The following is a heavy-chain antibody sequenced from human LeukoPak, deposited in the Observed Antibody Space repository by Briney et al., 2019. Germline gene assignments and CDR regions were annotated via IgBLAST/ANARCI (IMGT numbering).Heavy chain of an antibody. D-gene: IGHD2-15*01. CDR2: ISDDGTNK. CDR1: GFTFSTHG. J-gene: IGHJ4*02. Sequence: GGSLRLSCAASGFTFSTHGMHWVRQAPGKGLEWVAVISDDGTNKHYADSVKGRFTISRDNYQNTLYLQMNSLRAEDTAVYYCAKDTGYCGGGSCYYYYFDYWGLGTLVTVSS. V-gene: IGHV3-30*18. CDR3: AKDTGYCGGGSCYYYYFDY.